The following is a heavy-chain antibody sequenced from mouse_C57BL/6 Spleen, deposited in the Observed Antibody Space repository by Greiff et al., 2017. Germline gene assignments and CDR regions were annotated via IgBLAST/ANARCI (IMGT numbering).Heavy chain of an antibody. Sequence: QVQLKQPGAELVMPGASVKLSCKASGYTFTSYWMHWVKQRPGQGLEWIGEIDPSDSYTNYNQKFKGKSTLTVDKSSSTAYMQLSRLTSEDSAVYYCARDYGSSYAMDYWGQGTSGTVSS. CDR3: ARDYGSSYAMDY. J-gene: IGHJ4*01. CDR1: GYTFTSYW. D-gene: IGHD1-1*01. V-gene: IGHV1-69*01. CDR2: IDPSDSYT.